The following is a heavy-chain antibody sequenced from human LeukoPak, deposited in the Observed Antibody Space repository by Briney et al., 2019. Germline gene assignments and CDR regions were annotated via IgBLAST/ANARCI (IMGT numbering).Heavy chain of an antibody. CDR1: AGSINNYY. D-gene: IGHD2-21*01. J-gene: IGHJ4*02. CDR2: IYYSGST. CDR3: ARGGGHIGQVGDFDY. Sequence: SETLSLTCTVSAGSINNYYWSWIRQPPGKGLEWIGYIYYSGSTNYNPSLKSRVTISVDTSKNQFSLKLTSVTAADTAVYYCARGGGHIGQVGDFDYWGQGTLVTVSS. V-gene: IGHV4-59*01.